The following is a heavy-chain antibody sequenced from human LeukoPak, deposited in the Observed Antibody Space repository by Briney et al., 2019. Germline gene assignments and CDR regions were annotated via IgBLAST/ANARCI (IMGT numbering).Heavy chain of an antibody. D-gene: IGHD3-22*01. CDR3: ASGSSDTMIVVDDAFDI. V-gene: IGHV3-11*04. CDR1: GFTFSEDY. J-gene: IGHJ3*02. Sequence: GGSLRLSCAASGFTFSEDYMAWIRQTPGKGLEWVSYISSSSSTIYYADSVKGRFAISRDNAKNSLYLQMNSLRAEDTAVYYCASGSSDTMIVVDDAFDIWGQGTMVTVSS. CDR2: ISSSSSTI.